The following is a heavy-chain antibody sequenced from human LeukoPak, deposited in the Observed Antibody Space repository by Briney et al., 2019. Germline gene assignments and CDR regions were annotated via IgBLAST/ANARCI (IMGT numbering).Heavy chain of an antibody. CDR3: ARDYRYCSGGSCYITPTFDY. CDR2: ISAYNGNT. J-gene: IGHJ4*02. Sequence: GASVKVSCKASGYTFTSYGISWVRQAPGQGLEWMGWISAYNGNTNYAQKLQGRVTMTTDTSTSTAYMELRSLRSDDTAVYYCARDYRYCSGGSCYITPTFDYWGQGTLVTVSS. D-gene: IGHD2-15*01. V-gene: IGHV1-18*01. CDR1: GYTFTSYG.